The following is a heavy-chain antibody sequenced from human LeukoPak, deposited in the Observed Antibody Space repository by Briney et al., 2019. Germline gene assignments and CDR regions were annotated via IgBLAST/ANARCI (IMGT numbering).Heavy chain of an antibody. D-gene: IGHD2-2*01. CDR1: GFTFSNFA. Sequence: PGGSLRLSCAASGFTFSNFAMNWVRQAPGKGLEWVSLISADGRNTHYADSVQGRFTISRDDSQNTLYLQMNSLRAEDTAVYYCARDSDVVVPPARVNWFDPWGQGTLVTVSS. J-gene: IGHJ5*02. CDR2: ISADGRNT. V-gene: IGHV3-23*01. CDR3: ARDSDVVVPPARVNWFDP.